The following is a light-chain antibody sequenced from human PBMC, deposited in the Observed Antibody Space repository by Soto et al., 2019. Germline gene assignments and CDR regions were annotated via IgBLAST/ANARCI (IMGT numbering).Light chain of an antibody. CDR3: QQYGSSPLT. J-gene: IGKJ4*01. V-gene: IGKV3-20*01. CDR2: GAS. Sequence: EIVLTQSPGTLSLPPGERATLSCRASQSFSSSYLAWYQQKPCQAPRLLIYGASSRATGIPDRFSGSGSGTDFTLTISRLEPEDFAVYYCQQYGSSPLTFGGGTKV. CDR1: QSFSSSY.